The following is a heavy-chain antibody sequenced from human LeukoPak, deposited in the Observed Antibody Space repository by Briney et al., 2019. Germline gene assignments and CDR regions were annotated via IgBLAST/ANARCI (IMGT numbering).Heavy chain of an antibody. CDR3: ATTRRITMIGGAYDI. CDR1: GGSISSYY. Sequence: SETLSLTCTVSGGSISSYYWSWIRQPLGKGLEWIGYIYYSGSTNYNPSLKSRVTISVDTSKNQFSLKLSSVTAADTAVYYCATTRRITMIGGAYDIWGQGTMVTVSS. V-gene: IGHV4-59*08. J-gene: IGHJ3*02. D-gene: IGHD3-10*01. CDR2: IYYSGST.